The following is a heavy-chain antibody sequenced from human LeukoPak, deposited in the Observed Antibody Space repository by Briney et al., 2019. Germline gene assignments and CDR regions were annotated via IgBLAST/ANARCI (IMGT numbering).Heavy chain of an antibody. CDR3: ARHGSGGYRNPKNYFDY. V-gene: IGHV4-59*08. J-gene: IGHJ4*02. CDR2: IYYSGST. Sequence: SETLSLTCTVSGGSISSYYWSWIRQPPGKGLEWIGYIYYSGSTNYNPSLKSRVTISVDTSKNQFSLKLSSVTAADTAVYYCARHGSGGYRNPKNYFDYWGQGTLVTVSS. D-gene: IGHD3-10*01. CDR1: GGSISSYY.